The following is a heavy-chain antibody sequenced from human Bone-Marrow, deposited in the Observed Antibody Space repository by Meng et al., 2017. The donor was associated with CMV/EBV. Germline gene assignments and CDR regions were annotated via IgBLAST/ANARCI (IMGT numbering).Heavy chain of an antibody. CDR2: ISSSSSYI. CDR3: AREGWPRGFDI. CDR1: GFTFSDHY. J-gene: IGHJ3*02. V-gene: IGHV3-21*01. Sequence: GESLKISCAASGFTFSDHYMDWVRQAPGKGLEWVSSISSSSSYIYYADSVKGRFTISRDNAKNSLYLQMNSLRAEDTAVYYCAREGWPRGFDIWGQGTMVTVSS. D-gene: IGHD2-15*01.